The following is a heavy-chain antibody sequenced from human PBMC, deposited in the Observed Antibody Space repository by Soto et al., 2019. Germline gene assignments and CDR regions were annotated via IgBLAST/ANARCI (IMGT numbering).Heavy chain of an antibody. CDR1: GYTFTSYD. J-gene: IGHJ6*02. CDR3: ASFSGYYDSRQPMDV. V-gene: IGHV1-8*01. Sequence: ASVKVSCKASGYTFTSYDINWVRQATGQGLEWMGWMNPNSGNTGYAQKFQGRVTMTRNTSISTAHMELSSLRSEDTAVYYCASFSGYYDSRQPMDVWGQGTTVTVSS. D-gene: IGHD3-22*01. CDR2: MNPNSGNT.